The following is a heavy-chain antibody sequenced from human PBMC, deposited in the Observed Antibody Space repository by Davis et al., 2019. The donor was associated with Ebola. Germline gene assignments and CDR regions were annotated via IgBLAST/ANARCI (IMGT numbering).Heavy chain of an antibody. D-gene: IGHD1-26*01. Sequence: SETLSLTCAVYGGSLSGYYWSWIRQPPEKGLEWIGEINHSGSTNYNPSLKSRVTISVDTSKNQFSLKLSSVTAADTAVYYCARASVVGATPFDYWGQGTLVTVSS. CDR2: INHSGST. V-gene: IGHV4-34*01. J-gene: IGHJ4*02. CDR3: ARASVVGATPFDY. CDR1: GGSLSGYY.